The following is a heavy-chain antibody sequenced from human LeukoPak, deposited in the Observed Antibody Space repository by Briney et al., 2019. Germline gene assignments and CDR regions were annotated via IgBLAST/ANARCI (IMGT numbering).Heavy chain of an antibody. CDR3: ARTDSSGYPYYYYGMDV. V-gene: IGHV3-30-3*01. Sequence: PGGSLRLSCAASGFTFSSYWMNWARQAPGKGLEWVAVISYDGSDKYYADSVKGRFTISRDSSKNTLYLQMNSLRAEDTAVYYCARTDSSGYPYYYYGMDVWGQGTTVTVSS. CDR1: GFTFSSYW. J-gene: IGHJ6*02. D-gene: IGHD3-22*01. CDR2: ISYDGSDK.